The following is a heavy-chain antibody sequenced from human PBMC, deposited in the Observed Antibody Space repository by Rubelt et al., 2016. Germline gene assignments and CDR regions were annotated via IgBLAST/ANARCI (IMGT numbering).Heavy chain of an antibody. CDR2: IYYSGST. CDR3: ARDLVGYYYDSSGYLTDWYFDL. D-gene: IGHD3-22*01. J-gene: IGHJ2*01. Sequence: GKGLEWIGYIYYSGSTNYNPSLKSRVTISVDTSKNQFSLKLSSVTAADTAVYYCARDLVGYYYDSSGYLTDWYFDLWGRGTLVTVSS. V-gene: IGHV4-59*01.